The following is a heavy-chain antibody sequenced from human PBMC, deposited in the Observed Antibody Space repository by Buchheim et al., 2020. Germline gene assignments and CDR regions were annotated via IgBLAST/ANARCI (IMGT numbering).Heavy chain of an antibody. J-gene: IGHJ4*02. V-gene: IGHV3-30-3*01. CDR2: ISYDGSNK. CDR3: ARDDFRYSSSWYVNYFDY. CDR1: GFTFSSYA. Sequence: QVQLVESGGGVVQPGRSLRLSCAASGFTFSSYAMHWVLQAPGKGLEWVAVISYDGSNKYYADSVKGRFTISRDNSKNTLYLQMNSLRAEDTAVYYCARDDFRYSSSWYVNYFDYWGQGTL. D-gene: IGHD6-13*01.